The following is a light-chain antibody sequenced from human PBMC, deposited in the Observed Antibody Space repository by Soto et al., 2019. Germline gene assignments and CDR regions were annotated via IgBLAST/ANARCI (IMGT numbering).Light chain of an antibody. CDR2: AAS. J-gene: IGKJ4*01. CDR3: QQYNHWPLS. CDR1: QGLGTN. Sequence: TVMTQSPATLSVSPGERATLSCRASQGLGTNLAWYQQRPGQAPRLLIYAASTRATGVPARFSGSGSETEGTLTITTLQPEDGAVYYGQQYNHWPLSFGVGTKVDIK. V-gene: IGKV3-15*01.